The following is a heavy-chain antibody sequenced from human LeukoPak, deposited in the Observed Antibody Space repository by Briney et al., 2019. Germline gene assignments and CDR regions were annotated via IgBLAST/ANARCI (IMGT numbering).Heavy chain of an antibody. Sequence: GASVKVSCKASGYTFTSYGISWVRQAPGQGLEWMGWISAYNGNTNYAQKLQGRVTMTTDTSTSTAYMELRSLRSDDAAVYYCARSMVRGTIRSPNWFDPWGQGTLVTVSS. CDR2: ISAYNGNT. V-gene: IGHV1-18*01. D-gene: IGHD3-10*01. J-gene: IGHJ5*02. CDR3: ARSMVRGTIRSPNWFDP. CDR1: GYTFTSYG.